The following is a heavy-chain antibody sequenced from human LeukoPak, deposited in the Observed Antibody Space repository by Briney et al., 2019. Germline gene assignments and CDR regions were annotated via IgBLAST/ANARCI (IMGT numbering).Heavy chain of an antibody. CDR1: GFTFSRCA. J-gene: IGHJ4*02. Sequence: GGSLRLSCTASGFTFSRCAMGWVRQSPGKGLEWVAGIGGSDGRTYYADPVKGRFNISRDNFKNSLYLQLNSLRSEDTAIYYCVKDANYFDSGSYVVPFDSWGQGTLVTVSS. V-gene: IGHV3-23*01. D-gene: IGHD3-22*01. CDR2: IGGSDGRT. CDR3: VKDANYFDSGSYVVPFDS.